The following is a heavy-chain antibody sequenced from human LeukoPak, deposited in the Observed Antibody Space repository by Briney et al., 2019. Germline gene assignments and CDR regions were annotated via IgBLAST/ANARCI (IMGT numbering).Heavy chain of an antibody. D-gene: IGHD6-13*01. CDR2: INTDGSST. V-gene: IGHV3-74*01. J-gene: IGHJ5*02. CDR3: ARAAVAYSSSWYGNNWFDP. Sequence: PGGSLRLSCAASGFTFDDYAMHWVRQAPGKGLVWVSRINTDGSSTSYADSVKGRFTISRDNAKNTLYLQMNSLRAEDTAVYYCARAAVAYSSSWYGNNWFDPWGQGTLVTVS. CDR1: GFTFDDYA.